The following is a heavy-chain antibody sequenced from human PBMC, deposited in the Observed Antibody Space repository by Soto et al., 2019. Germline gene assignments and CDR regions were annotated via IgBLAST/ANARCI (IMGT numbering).Heavy chain of an antibody. CDR2: INAGNGNT. D-gene: IGHD2-21*02. V-gene: IGHV1-3*01. CDR1: GYTYASYA. Sequence: GASVEVSCKECGYTYASYAMHWVRQAPGQRLEWMGWINAGNGNTKYSQKFQGRVTITRDTSASTAYMELSSLRSEDTAVYYCARSIVVVTALDYWGQGTLVTVSS. J-gene: IGHJ4*02. CDR3: ARSIVVVTALDY.